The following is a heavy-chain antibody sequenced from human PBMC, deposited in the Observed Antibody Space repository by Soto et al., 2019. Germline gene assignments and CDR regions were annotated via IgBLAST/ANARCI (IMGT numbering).Heavy chain of an antibody. CDR3: ASNVLLWFGTHDY. J-gene: IGHJ4*02. D-gene: IGHD3-10*01. CDR2: ISGSGGST. V-gene: IGHV3-23*01. CDR1: GFTFSSYA. Sequence: EVQLLESGGGLVQPGGSLRLSCAASGFTFSSYAMSWVRQAPGKGLEWVSAISGSGGSTYYADSVKGRFTISRDNSKNTLYLQMNSLRAEDTAVYYCASNVLLWFGTHDYWGQGTLLTVST.